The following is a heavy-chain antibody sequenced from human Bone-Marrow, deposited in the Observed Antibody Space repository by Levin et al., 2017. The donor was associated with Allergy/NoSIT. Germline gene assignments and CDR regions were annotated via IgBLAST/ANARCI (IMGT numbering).Heavy chain of an antibody. V-gene: IGHV3-7*01. Sequence: GESLKISCEASGFTFSSYWMGWVRQAPGKGLEWVANIKQDGSEKYYVDSVKGRFTISRDNAKNSLFLQMNSLRVEDTAVYYCAKPPRTVGAPNWFDPWGQGTLVTVSS. CDR2: IKQDGSEK. CDR3: AKPPRTVGAPNWFDP. J-gene: IGHJ5*02. D-gene: IGHD1-26*01. CDR1: GFTFSSYW.